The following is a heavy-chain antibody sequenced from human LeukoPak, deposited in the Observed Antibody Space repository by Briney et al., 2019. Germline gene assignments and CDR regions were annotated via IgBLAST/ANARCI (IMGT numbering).Heavy chain of an antibody. J-gene: IGHJ6*02. V-gene: IGHV3-48*02. CDR3: AGARTYYYAMDV. Sequence: PGGSLRLSCAASGLTFSSYAMNWVRQAPGKGLEWVSYISSGSSTTYYVDSVKGRFTISRDNAKNSLYLQMNSLRDEDTAVYYCAGARTYYYAMDVWGQGTTVTVSS. CDR2: ISSGSSTT. CDR1: GLTFSSYA.